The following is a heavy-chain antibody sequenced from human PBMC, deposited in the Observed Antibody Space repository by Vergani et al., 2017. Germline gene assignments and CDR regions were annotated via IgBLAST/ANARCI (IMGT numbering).Heavy chain of an antibody. J-gene: IGHJ4*02. CDR1: GYTFTSYD. CDR2: MNPNSGNT. Sequence: QVQLVQSGAEVKKPGASVKVSCKASGYTFTSYDINWVRQATGQGLEWMGWMNPNSGNTGYAQKFQGRVTMTRNTSISTAYMELSSLRAEDTAVYYCAREPPYRWLRTFDYWGQGTLVTVSS. V-gene: IGHV1-8*01. CDR3: AREPPYRWLRTFDY. D-gene: IGHD5-12*01.